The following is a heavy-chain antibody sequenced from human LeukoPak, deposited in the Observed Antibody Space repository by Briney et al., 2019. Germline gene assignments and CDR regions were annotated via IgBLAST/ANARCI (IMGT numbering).Heavy chain of an antibody. CDR1: GGSIRSYY. D-gene: IGHD2-15*01. Sequence: SETLSLTCTVSGGSIRSYYWSWIRQPPGKGLEWIGYIYYSGNIDHNPSLKSRVTISVDTSKNQFSLKPSSVTAADTAVYYCARSDKRYCSGGSCYGFYYGMDVWGQGTTVTVSS. V-gene: IGHV4-59*08. J-gene: IGHJ6*02. CDR3: ARSDKRYCSGGSCYGFYYGMDV. CDR2: IYYSGNI.